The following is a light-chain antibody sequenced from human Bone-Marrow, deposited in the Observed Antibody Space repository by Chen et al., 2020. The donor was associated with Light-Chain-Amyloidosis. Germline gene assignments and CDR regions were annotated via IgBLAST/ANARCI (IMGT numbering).Light chain of an antibody. CDR2: RDT. CDR3: ATWDFSGSGQGV. Sequence: QSVLHQPPSASGTPGQRVTISRSESTSTIGGRFIYWYLLLPGTAPKLLLARDTQRPSGVPDRFSGSKSGTSASLTISGLRSEDEAVYYCATWDFSGSGQGVFGGGTKLTV. CDR1: TSTIGGRF. V-gene: IGLV1-47*02. J-gene: IGLJ3*02.